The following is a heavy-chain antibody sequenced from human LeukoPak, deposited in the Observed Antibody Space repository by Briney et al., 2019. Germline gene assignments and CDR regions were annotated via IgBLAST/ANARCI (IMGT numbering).Heavy chain of an antibody. D-gene: IGHD3-9*01. Sequence: ASVKVSCKASGYTFTSYDINWVRQATGQGLEWMGWMNPNSGNTGYAQKFQGRVTMTRNTSISTAYMELSSLRSEDTAVYYCARAKRYFDCLLYYFDYWAREPWSPSPQ. V-gene: IGHV1-8*01. CDR2: MNPNSGNT. J-gene: IGHJ4*02. CDR1: GYTFTSYD. CDR3: ARAKRYFDCLLYYFDY.